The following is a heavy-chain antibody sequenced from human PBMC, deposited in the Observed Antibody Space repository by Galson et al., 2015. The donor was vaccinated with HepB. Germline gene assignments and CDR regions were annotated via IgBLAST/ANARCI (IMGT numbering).Heavy chain of an antibody. J-gene: IGHJ4*02. CDR3: AKDQTSTRTTGFDY. CDR1: GFTFDDYG. CDR2: ISWNSGKI. D-gene: IGHD4-11*01. V-gene: IGHV3-9*01. Sequence: SLRLSCAASGFTFDDYGMHWVRQVPGKGLEWVSGISWNSGKIGYGDSVKGRFTISRDNAKNSPYLQMNSLRAEDTALYYCAKDQTSTRTTGFDYWGQGTLVTVSS.